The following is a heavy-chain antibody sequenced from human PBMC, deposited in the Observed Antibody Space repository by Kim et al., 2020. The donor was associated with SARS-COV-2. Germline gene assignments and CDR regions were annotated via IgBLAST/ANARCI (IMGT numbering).Heavy chain of an antibody. V-gene: IGHV3-30-3*01. CDR1: GFTFSSYA. Sequence: GGSLRLSCAASGFTFSSYAMHWVRQAPGKGLEWVAVISYDGSNKYYADSVKGRFTISRDNSKNTLYLQMNSLRAEDTAVYYCARRDYVGAFDIWGQGTMV. J-gene: IGHJ3*02. D-gene: IGHD4-17*01. CDR2: ISYDGSNK. CDR3: ARRDYVGAFDI.